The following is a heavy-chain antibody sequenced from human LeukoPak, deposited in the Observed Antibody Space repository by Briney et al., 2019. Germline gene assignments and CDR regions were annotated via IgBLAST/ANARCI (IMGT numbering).Heavy chain of an antibody. V-gene: IGHV4-30-2*03. CDR2: IYHSGST. Sequence: SETLSLTCAVSGGSISSGGYSWSWIRQPPGKGLEWIGYIYHSGSTYYNPSLKSRVTTSVDTSTDQFSLRLSSATAADTAIYYCARQSGDQSSAWYFDAWGQEPWSPSPQ. D-gene: IGHD6-19*01. CDR1: GGSISSGGYS. CDR3: ARQSGDQSSAWYFDA. J-gene: IGHJ4*01.